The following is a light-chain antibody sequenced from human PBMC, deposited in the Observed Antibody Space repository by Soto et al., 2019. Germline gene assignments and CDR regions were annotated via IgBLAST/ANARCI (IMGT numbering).Light chain of an antibody. CDR1: QTVRSSS. CDR3: QQYGSSPYT. J-gene: IGKJ2*01. V-gene: IGKV3-20*01. CDR2: GAS. Sequence: EIVLTQSPGTLSVSPGERATLSCRASQTVRSSSLAWYQQKPGQAPRLLIYGASGRATGIPDKFSGSGSGTDFTLTISRPEPQDFAVYYCQQYGSSPYTFGQGTKLEI.